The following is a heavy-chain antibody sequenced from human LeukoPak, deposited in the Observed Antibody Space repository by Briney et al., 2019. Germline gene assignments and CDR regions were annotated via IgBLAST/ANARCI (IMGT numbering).Heavy chain of an antibody. CDR3: ARSGSIVVVPAAPTEGTYYYYMDV. Sequence: ASVKVSCKASGYTFTSYYMHWVRQAPGQGLEWMGWISAYNGNTNYAQKLQGRVTMTTDTSTSTAYMELRSLRSDDTAVYYCARSGSIVVVPAAPTEGTYYYYMDVWGKGTTVTVSS. V-gene: IGHV1-18*04. J-gene: IGHJ6*03. CDR1: GYTFTSYY. CDR2: ISAYNGNT. D-gene: IGHD2-2*01.